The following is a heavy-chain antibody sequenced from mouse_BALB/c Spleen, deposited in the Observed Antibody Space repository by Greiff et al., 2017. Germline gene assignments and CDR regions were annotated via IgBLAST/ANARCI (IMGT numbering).Heavy chain of an antibody. D-gene: IGHD1-1*01. CDR2: ISSGGST. CDR1: GFTFSSYA. Sequence: EVKLMESGGGLVKPGGSLKLSCAASGFTFSSYAMSWVRQTPEKRLEWVASISSGGSTYYPDSVKGRFTISRDNARNILYLQMSSLRSEDTAMYYCARVSLITTVVERDFDYWGQGTTLTVSS. CDR3: ARVSLITTVVERDFDY. V-gene: IGHV5-6-5*01. J-gene: IGHJ2*01.